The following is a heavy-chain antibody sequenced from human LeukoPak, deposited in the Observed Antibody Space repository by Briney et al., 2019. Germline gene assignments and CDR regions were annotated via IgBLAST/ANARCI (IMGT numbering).Heavy chain of an antibody. V-gene: IGHV4-59*12. Sequence: SETLSLTCTVSGGSTSRDYCSWIRQPPGKGLEWIGYIYYSGSTNYNPSLKSRVTISIDTSKNQFSLRLSSVTAADTAVYYCAREVGEGDGYSFDYWGQGTLVTVSS. CDR2: IYYSGST. CDR1: GGSTSRDY. CDR3: AREVGEGDGYSFDY. J-gene: IGHJ4*02. D-gene: IGHD5-24*01.